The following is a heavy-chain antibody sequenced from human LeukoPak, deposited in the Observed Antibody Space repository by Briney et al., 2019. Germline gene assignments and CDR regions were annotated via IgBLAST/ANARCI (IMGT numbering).Heavy chain of an antibody. J-gene: IGHJ2*01. CDR3: AKDKYYGSGSDYWYFDL. CDR2: ISWNSGSI. CDR1: GFTFDDYA. V-gene: IGHV3-9*01. D-gene: IGHD3-10*01. Sequence: SGGSLILSCAASGFTFDDYAMHWVRQAPGKGLEWVSGISWNSGSIGYADSVKGRFTISRDNAKNSLYLQMNSLRAEDTALYYCAKDKYYGSGSDYWYFDLWGRGTLVTVSS.